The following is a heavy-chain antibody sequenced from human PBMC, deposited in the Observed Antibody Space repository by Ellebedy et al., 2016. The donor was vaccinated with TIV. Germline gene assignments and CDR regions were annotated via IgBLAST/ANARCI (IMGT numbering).Heavy chain of an antibody. Sequence: PGGSLRLSCAASGSTFSSYRINCVRQAPGKGLEWVSSISSSSSYRYYVNSVKGRFTIPSDHAKNSLFRQMNSLRAEDTVVYYWARDMLDGYNSGGFGYWGQGTLVTVSS. CDR3: ARDMLDGYNSGGFGY. D-gene: IGHD5-24*01. CDR2: ISSSSSYR. CDR1: GSTFSSYR. V-gene: IGHV3-21*01. J-gene: IGHJ4*02.